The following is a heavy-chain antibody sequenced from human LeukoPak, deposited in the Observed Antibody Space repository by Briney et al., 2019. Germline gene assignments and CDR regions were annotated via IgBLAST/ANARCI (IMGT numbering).Heavy chain of an antibody. CDR3: AREVGTTGWFDP. CDR1: GGSISSYY. V-gene: IGHV4-59*01. D-gene: IGHD1-7*01. CDR2: IYYSGST. Sequence: SESLSLTCTVSGGSISSYYWSWFRQPPGKGLEWIGYIYYSGSTNYNPSLKSRVTISVDTSKNQFSLKLSSVTAADTAVYYCAREVGTTGWFDPWGQGTLVTVSS. J-gene: IGHJ5*02.